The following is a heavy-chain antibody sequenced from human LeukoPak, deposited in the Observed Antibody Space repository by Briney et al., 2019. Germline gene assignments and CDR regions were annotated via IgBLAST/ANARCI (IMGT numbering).Heavy chain of an antibody. V-gene: IGHV4-39*01. CDR3: VVVVVPGWFDP. D-gene: IGHD2-15*01. Sequence: SETLSLTCTVSGGSISSSSYYWGWIRQPPGKGLEWIGNIYYSGSTYYNPSLKSRVTISVDTSKNQFSLKLSSVTAADTAMYFCVVVVVPGWFDPWGQGTLVTVPS. J-gene: IGHJ5*02. CDR2: IYYSGST. CDR1: GGSISSSSYY.